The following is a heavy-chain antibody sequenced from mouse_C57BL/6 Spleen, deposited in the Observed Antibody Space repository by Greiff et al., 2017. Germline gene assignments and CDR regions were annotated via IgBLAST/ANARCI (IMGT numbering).Heavy chain of an antibody. V-gene: IGHV1-4*01. Sequence: QVQLQQSGAELARPGASVKMSCKASGYTFTSYTMHWVKQRPGQGLEWIGYINPSSGYTKYNQKFKDKATLTVDKSSSTAYMHLSSLTSVDSAVYYCSRSGDYAMDYWGQGTSVTVSS. D-gene: IGHD4-1*01. CDR3: SRSGDYAMDY. CDR1: GYTFTSYT. J-gene: IGHJ4*01. CDR2: INPSSGYT.